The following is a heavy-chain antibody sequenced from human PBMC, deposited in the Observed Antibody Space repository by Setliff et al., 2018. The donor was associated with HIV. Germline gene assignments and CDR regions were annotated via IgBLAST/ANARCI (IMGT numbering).Heavy chain of an antibody. V-gene: IGHV4-31*03. J-gene: IGHJ6*03. CDR2: IYYSGNT. CDR3: ARARRDSYDRGRRSHYYIDV. CDR1: GGSISSGGYY. Sequence: PSETLSLTCTVSGGSISSGGYYWSWIRQHPGRGLEWIGYIYYSGNTYYNPSLKSRLTISVDTSKNHFSLKLSSVTAADTAVYYCARARRDSYDRGRRSHYYIDVWGKGTTVTVSS. D-gene: IGHD3-22*01.